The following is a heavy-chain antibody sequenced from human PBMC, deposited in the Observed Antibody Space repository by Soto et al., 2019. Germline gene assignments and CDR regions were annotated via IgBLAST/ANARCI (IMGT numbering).Heavy chain of an antibody. J-gene: IGHJ6*02. CDR3: AKDLERMVLGGMDV. V-gene: IGHV3-30*18. CDR2: ISYDGSNK. Sequence: QVQLVESGGGVVQPGRSLRLSCAASGFTFSSYGMHWVRQAPGKGLEWVAVISYDGSNKYYADSVKGRFTISRDNSKNTLYLQMNSLRAEDTAVYYCAKDLERMVLGGMDVWGQGTTVTVSS. D-gene: IGHD2-8*01. CDR1: GFTFSSYG.